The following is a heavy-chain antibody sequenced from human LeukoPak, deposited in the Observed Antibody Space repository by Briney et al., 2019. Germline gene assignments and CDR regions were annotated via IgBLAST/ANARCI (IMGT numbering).Heavy chain of an antibody. V-gene: IGHV3-20*04. D-gene: IGHD6-13*01. CDR3: ARVSSSWYFWYFQH. CDR2: INWNGGST. Sequence: GGSLRLSCAASGFTFDDYGMSWVRQVPGKGLEWVSGINWNGGSTGYADSVKGRFTISRDNAKNSLYLQMNSLRAEDTALYYCARVSSSWYFWYFQHWGQGTLVTVSS. J-gene: IGHJ1*01. CDR1: GFTFDDYG.